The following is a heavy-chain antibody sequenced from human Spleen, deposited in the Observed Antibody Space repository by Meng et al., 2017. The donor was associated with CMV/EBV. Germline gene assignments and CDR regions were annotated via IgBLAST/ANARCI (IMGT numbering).Heavy chain of an antibody. CDR2: ISGSGSST. D-gene: IGHD1-1*01. CDR1: GFTFSSYA. CDR3: AKGGWNDFISN. V-gene: IGHV3-23*01. J-gene: IGHJ4*02. Sequence: GGSLRLSCAASGFTFSSYAMSWVRQAPGKGLEWVSGISGSGSSTYYADSVKGRFTISRDNSKNTLYLQMNSLRAEDTAVYYCAKGGWNDFISNWGQGTLVTVSS.